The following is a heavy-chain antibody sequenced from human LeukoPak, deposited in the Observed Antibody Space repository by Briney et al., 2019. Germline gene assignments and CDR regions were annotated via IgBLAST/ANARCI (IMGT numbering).Heavy chain of an antibody. CDR1: GGSISSYY. CDR2: IYYSGST. CDR3: ARGVRYYDSSGYYGYWYFDL. D-gene: IGHD3-22*01. Sequence: PSETLSLTCTVSGGSISSYYWSWIRQPPGKGLEWIGYIYYSGSTNYNPSLKSRVTISVDTSKNQFSLKLSSVTAADTAVYYCARGVRYYDSSGYYGYWYFDLWGRGTLVTVSS. J-gene: IGHJ2*01. V-gene: IGHV4-59*01.